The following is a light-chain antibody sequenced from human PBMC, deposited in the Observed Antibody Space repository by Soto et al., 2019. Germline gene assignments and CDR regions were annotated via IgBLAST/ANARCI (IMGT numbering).Light chain of an antibody. Sequence: IEMTQSPATLSLTPGDRATLSCRASQSVSSYLAWYQQKPGQAPRLLIYGAFKRATGIPDRFSGSGSGTDFTLTISRMEPEDFAVYCCQQYGSSPRTFGQGTKVDI. CDR1: QSVSSY. CDR2: GAF. J-gene: IGKJ1*01. V-gene: IGKV3-20*01. CDR3: QQYGSSPRT.